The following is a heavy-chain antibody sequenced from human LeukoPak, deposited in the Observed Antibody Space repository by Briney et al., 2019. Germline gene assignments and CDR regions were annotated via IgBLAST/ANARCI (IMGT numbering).Heavy chain of an antibody. J-gene: IGHJ3*02. CDR3: AKDQGVHLFDI. CDR1: GFTFSSYA. CDR2: ISGSGDST. Sequence: GGSLRLSCAASGFTFSSYAMSWVRQAPGEGLEWVSAISGSGDSTYHADSVKGRFTISRDNSKNTLYLQMNSLRAEDTAVYYCAKDQGVHLFDIWGHGTMVTVSS. V-gene: IGHV3-23*01. D-gene: IGHD2-21*01.